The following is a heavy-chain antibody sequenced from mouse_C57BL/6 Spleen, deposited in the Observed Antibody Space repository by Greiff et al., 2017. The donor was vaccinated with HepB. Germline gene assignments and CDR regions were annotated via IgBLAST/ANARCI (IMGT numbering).Heavy chain of an antibody. CDR2: INYDGSST. D-gene: IGHD1-1*01. J-gene: IGHJ1*03. CDR3: ARGGPSLYYGSRSGYFDV. V-gene: IGHV5-16*01. Sequence: EVKLMESEGGLVQPGSSMKLSCTASGFTFSDYYMAWVRQVPEKGLEWVANINYDGSSTYYLDSLKSRFIISRDNAKNILYLQMSSLKSEDTATYYCARGGPSLYYGSRSGYFDVWGTGTTVTVSS. CDR1: GFTFSDYY.